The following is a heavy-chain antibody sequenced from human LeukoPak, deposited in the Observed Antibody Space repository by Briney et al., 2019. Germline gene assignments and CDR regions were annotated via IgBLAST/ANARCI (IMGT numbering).Heavy chain of an antibody. D-gene: IGHD3-10*01. CDR1: GGSISSGGYY. J-gene: IGHJ4*02. CDR2: IYYSGST. Sequence: SETLSLTCTVSGGSISSGGYYWSWIRQHPGKGLEWIGYIYYSGSTYCNPSLKSRVTISVDTSKNQFSLKLSSVTAADTAVYYCTRVGRITMVRGVIEQFDYWGQGTLVTVSS. CDR3: TRVGRITMVRGVIEQFDY. V-gene: IGHV4-31*03.